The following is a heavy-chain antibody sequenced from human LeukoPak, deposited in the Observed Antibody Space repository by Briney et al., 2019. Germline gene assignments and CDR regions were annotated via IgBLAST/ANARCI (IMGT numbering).Heavy chain of an antibody. CDR3: AKDMAAYYYASGNIDY. CDR2: ISSSGSTI. D-gene: IGHD3-10*01. V-gene: IGHV3-48*03. J-gene: IGHJ4*02. Sequence: PGGSLRLSCAASGFTFSSYEMNWVRQAPGKGLEWVSYISSSGSTIYYADSVKGRFTISRDNAKNSLYLQMNSLRAEDTAVYYCAKDMAAYYYASGNIDYWGQGTLVTVSS. CDR1: GFTFSSYE.